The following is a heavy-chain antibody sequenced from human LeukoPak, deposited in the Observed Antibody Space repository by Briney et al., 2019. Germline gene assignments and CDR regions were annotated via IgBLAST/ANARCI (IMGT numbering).Heavy chain of an antibody. CDR3: ARVPRWNYDPTYFDF. CDR1: GGSISSYY. CDR2: IYYSGNT. Sequence: ASETLSLTCTVSGGSISSYYWSWIRQPPGKGLEWIGYIYYSGNTNYNPSLKSRVTISVDTSKNQFSLNLSSVTAADTAVYYCARVPRWNYDPTYFDFWGQGTLVTVSS. J-gene: IGHJ4*02. V-gene: IGHV4-59*08. D-gene: IGHD1-7*01.